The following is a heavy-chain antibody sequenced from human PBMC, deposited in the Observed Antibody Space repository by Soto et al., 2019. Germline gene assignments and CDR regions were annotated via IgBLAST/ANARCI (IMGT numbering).Heavy chain of an antibody. J-gene: IGHJ4*02. CDR2: ISGSGGTT. V-gene: IGHV3-23*01. CDR3: AKGARSSGWY. Sequence: GSLSLSCAASGFTFSSYGMSWVRQAPGKGLEWVSAISGSGGTTYYADSVKGRFTISRDNSKNTLYLQMNSLSTEDTGVYYCAKGARSSGWYWGQGTLVTVSS. CDR1: GFTFSSYG. D-gene: IGHD6-19*01.